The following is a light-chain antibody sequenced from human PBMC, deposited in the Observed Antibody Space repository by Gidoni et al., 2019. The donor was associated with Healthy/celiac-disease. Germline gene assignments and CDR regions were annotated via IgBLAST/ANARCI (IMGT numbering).Light chain of an antibody. Sequence: GDRVTSTCRASHSISSYLNWYQQKPGKAPKLLIYAASSLQSGVPSRFSGSGSGTDFTLTISSLQPEECATYYCQQSYSTLWTFGQGTKVEIK. J-gene: IGKJ1*01. CDR2: AAS. V-gene: IGKV1-39*01. CDR3: QQSYSTLWT. CDR1: HSISSY.